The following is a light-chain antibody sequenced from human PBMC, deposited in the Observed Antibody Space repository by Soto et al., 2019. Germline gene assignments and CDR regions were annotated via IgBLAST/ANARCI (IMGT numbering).Light chain of an antibody. CDR1: DVGGYNY. Sequence: VLTQPPSASGSPGQSVAISCTGTSSDVGGYNYVSWYQQKPGQAPRLLIYDASNRATGIPARFSGSGSGTDFTLTISSLEPEDFAVYYCQQRSNWPSFGPGTKVDIK. CDR2: DAS. CDR3: QQRSNWPS. V-gene: IGKV3-11*01. J-gene: IGKJ3*01.